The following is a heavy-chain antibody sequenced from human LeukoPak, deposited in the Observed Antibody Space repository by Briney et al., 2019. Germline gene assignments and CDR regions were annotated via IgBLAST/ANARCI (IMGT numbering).Heavy chain of an antibody. J-gene: IGHJ6*03. V-gene: IGHV4-4*07. CDR1: GGSISSYY. CDR2: IYTSGRT. CDR3: AGPIAARPLGHYYYYMDV. Sequence: SETLSLTCTVSGGSISSYYWSWIRQPAGNGLEWIGRIYTSGRTNYNPSLKSRVTMSVDTSKNQFSLKLRSVTAADTAVYYRAGPIAARPLGHYYYYMDVWGKGTTVTVSS. D-gene: IGHD6-6*01.